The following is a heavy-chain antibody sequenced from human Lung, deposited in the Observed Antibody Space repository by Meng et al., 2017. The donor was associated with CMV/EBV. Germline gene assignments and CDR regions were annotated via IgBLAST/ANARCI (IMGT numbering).Heavy chain of an antibody. V-gene: IGHV4-34*01. CDR1: GGSFSGYY. CDR3: ARGGLRFLEYLNDHDY. Sequence: SXTLSLXCAVYGGSFSGYYWSWIRQPPGKGLEWIGEINHSGRTNYNPSLKSRVTISVDTSKNQLSLKLNSVTAADTAVYYCARGGLRFLEYLNDHDYWGPGKXVNGAS. CDR2: INHSGRT. D-gene: IGHD3-3*01. J-gene: IGHJ4*02.